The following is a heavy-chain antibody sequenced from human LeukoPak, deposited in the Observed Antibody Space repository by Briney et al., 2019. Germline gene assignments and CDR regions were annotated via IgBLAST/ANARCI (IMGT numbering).Heavy chain of an antibody. CDR3: ASGVYDSLFYFDY. Sequence: GGSLRLSCAASGFTFSTYSMSWVRQAPGKGLVWVSRINSDGSSTIYADSVKGRFTISRDNAKNTLYLQMNSLRAEDTAVYYCASGVYDSLFYFDYWGQGTLVTVSS. D-gene: IGHD5/OR15-5a*01. V-gene: IGHV3-74*01. J-gene: IGHJ4*02. CDR2: INSDGSST. CDR1: GFTFSTYS.